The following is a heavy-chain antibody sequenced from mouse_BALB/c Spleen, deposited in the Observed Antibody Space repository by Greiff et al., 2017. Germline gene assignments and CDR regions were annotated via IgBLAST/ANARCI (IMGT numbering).Heavy chain of an antibody. Sequence: EVQLQQSGPGLVKPSQSLSLTCSVTGYSITSGYYWNWIRQFPGNKLEWMGYISYDGSNNYNPSLKNRISITRDTSKNQFFLKLNSVTTEDTATYDCARGGYFDYGGEGTTLTDSS. CDR1: GYSITSGYY. J-gene: IGHJ2*01. V-gene: IGHV3-6*02. CDR3: ARGGYFDY. CDR2: ISYDGSN.